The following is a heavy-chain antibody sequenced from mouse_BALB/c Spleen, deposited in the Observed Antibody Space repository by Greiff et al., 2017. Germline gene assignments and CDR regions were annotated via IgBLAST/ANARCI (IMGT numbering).Heavy chain of an antibody. J-gene: IGHJ1*01. V-gene: IGHV1S81*02. Sequence: QVQLQQPGAELVKPGASVKLSCKASGYTFTSYWMHWVKQRPGQGLEWIGEINPSNGRTNYNEKFKSKATLTVDKSSSTAYMQLSSLTSEDSAVYYGAREDGSWHFDGWGEGTTVTVSS. D-gene: IGHD1-1*01. CDR3: AREDGSWHFDG. CDR1: GYTFTSYW. CDR2: INPSNGRT.